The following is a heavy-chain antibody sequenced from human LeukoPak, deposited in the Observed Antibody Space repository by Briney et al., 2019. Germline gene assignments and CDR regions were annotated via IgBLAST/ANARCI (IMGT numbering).Heavy chain of an antibody. Sequence: ASVKVSCKASGYTFTGHYIQWVRQAPGQGLEWMGWINPNSGGTNYAQKFQGRVTMTRDTSISTAYMELSRLRSDDTAVYYCARVHNWNDPFDYWGQRTLVTVSS. J-gene: IGHJ4*02. CDR3: ARVHNWNDPFDY. CDR2: INPNSGGT. CDR1: GYTFTGHY. V-gene: IGHV1-2*02. D-gene: IGHD1-1*01.